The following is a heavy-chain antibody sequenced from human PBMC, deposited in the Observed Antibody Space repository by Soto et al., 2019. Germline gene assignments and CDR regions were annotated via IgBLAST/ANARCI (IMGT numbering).Heavy chain of an antibody. CDR2: ISYDGSKK. D-gene: IGHD2-21*02. J-gene: IGHJ3*02. CDR1: GFTFSSYG. Sequence: QVQLVESGGGVVQPGRSLRLSCAASGFTFSSYGLHWVRQAPGKGLEWVAVISYDGSKKYYVDSVKGRFNISRDNSQKELYLQMNSLRDEDTAVYYCAKDHTLYCVGDCYPWSPDTFPIWGQGTMVTVSS. CDR3: AKDHTLYCVGDCYPWSPDTFPI. V-gene: IGHV3-30*18.